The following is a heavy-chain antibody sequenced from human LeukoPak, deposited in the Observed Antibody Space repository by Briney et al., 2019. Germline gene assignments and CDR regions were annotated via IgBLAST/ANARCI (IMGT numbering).Heavy chain of an antibody. CDR1: GFTFSSFG. Sequence: GGSLRLSCAASGFTFSSFGMHWVRQAPGQGLEWVAFIRYDGTNKYYADSVKGRFTISRDNSKNTLSLQMNSLRAEDTAVYYCARTAGRGWSLYYFDYWGQGTLVTVSS. V-gene: IGHV3-30*02. CDR3: ARTAGRGWSLYYFDY. J-gene: IGHJ4*02. D-gene: IGHD6-19*01. CDR2: IRYDGTNK.